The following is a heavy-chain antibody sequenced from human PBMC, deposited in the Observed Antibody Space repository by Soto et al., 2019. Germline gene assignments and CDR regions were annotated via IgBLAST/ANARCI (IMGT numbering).Heavy chain of an antibody. CDR1: GGSISSSSYY. Sequence: QLQLQESGPGLVKPSETLSLTCTVSGGSISSSSYYWGWIRQPPGKGLEWIGRSYYSGSTYYNPSLKSPVTISVDTPKTQFSLKLSSVTAADTAVYYCAGYMSSTAHPAPLDYWGQGTLVTLSS. J-gene: IGHJ4*02. CDR2: SYYSGST. V-gene: IGHV4-39*01. D-gene: IGHD4-17*01. CDR3: AGYMSSTAHPAPLDY.